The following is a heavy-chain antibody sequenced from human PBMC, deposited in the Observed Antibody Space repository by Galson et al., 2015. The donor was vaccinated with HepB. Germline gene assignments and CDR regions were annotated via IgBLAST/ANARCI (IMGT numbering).Heavy chain of an antibody. Sequence: SLKVSCKASGYTFTDSDIHWVRQAPGQGLEWMGRINPNSRATNSAQRFYDRVTITRDTSISTAYMELSGLRSDDTAVYYCARGRPLRYFDWKHLDDWGQGTLVTVSS. V-gene: IGHV1-2*06. J-gene: IGHJ4*02. CDR1: GYTFTDSD. CDR3: ARGRPLRYFDWKHLDD. D-gene: IGHD3-9*01. CDR2: INPNSRAT.